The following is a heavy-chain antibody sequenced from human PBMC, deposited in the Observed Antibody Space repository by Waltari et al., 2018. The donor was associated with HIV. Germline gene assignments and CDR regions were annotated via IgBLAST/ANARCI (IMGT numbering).Heavy chain of an antibody. Sequence: QVQLVESGGGLVKPGGYLRLSCAASGFTFSDSYMTWIRQAPGKGLEWVSSIDISGTTNYYADSVRGRFTVSRDNAKNSLYLQLNSLRAEDTAVYYCARGGISKFAGLDYWGQGTLVTVSS. CDR2: IDISGTTN. J-gene: IGHJ4*02. D-gene: IGHD3-10*02. CDR1: GFTFSDSY. V-gene: IGHV3-11*01. CDR3: ARGGISKFAGLDY.